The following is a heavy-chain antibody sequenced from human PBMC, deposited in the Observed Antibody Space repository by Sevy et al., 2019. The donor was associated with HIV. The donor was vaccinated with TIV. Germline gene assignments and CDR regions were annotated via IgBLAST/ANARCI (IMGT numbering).Heavy chain of an antibody. CDR1: GFTFSSYA. Sequence: GGSLRLSCAASGFTFSSYAMHWVRQAPGKGLEWVAVISYDGSNKYYADSVKGRFTISRDNSKNTLYLQMNSLRAEDTAVYYCARDGPGVVWGSYRFHFDYWGQGTLVTVSS. D-gene: IGHD3-16*02. V-gene: IGHV3-30-3*01. J-gene: IGHJ4*02. CDR2: ISYDGSNK. CDR3: ARDGPGVVWGSYRFHFDY.